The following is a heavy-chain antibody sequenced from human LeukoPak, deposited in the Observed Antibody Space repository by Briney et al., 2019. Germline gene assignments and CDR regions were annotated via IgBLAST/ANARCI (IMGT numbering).Heavy chain of an antibody. CDR1: GYTFTSYG. Sequence: GASVKVSCKASGYTFTSYGISWVRQAPGQGLEWMGWISAYNGNTNYAQKLQGRVTMTTDTSTSTAYMELRSLRSDDTAVYYCARDPSNSNYGGGFDYWGQGTLVTVSS. D-gene: IGHD4-11*01. J-gene: IGHJ4*02. CDR2: ISAYNGNT. V-gene: IGHV1-18*01. CDR3: ARDPSNSNYGGGFDY.